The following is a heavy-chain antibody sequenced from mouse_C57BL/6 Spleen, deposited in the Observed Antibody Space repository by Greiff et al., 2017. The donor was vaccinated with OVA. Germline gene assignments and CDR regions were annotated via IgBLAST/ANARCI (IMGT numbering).Heavy chain of an antibody. CDR2: IRSKSNSYAS. CDR3: VRDSSMDYYAMDY. J-gene: IGHJ4*01. V-gene: IGHV10-1*01. CDR1: GFSFNSYA. D-gene: IGHD2-10*02. Sequence: EVMLVQPGGGLVQPKASLKLSCAASGFSFNSYAMHWVLQAPGKGLEWVDLIRSKSNSYASYYADSVKDRFTISRDDSESMLYLQRNNWKTEDTARYDRVRDSSMDYYAMDYWGQGTSVTVSS.